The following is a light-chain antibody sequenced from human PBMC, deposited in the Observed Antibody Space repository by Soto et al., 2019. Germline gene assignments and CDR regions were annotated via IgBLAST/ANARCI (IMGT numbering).Light chain of an antibody. Sequence: DIQMTQSPASVSASVGDRVTITCRASQGISNWLAWYQQKRGIAPKLLIFAASTLHSGVPSRFSDSGSGTDFAITNSSPQPEDFATYYCQQVYSFPRTFGQGTKVEI. V-gene: IGKV1-12*01. CDR1: QGISNW. CDR3: QQVYSFPRT. CDR2: AAS. J-gene: IGKJ1*01.